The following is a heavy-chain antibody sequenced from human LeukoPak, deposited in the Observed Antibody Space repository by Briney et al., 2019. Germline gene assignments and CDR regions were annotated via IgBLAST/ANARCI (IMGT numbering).Heavy chain of an antibody. D-gene: IGHD3-10*01. Sequence: GGSLRVSCAASGFTFSSYAMTWVRQAPGKGVEWVLVVESGGDTSYANSVKGRFTVSRDIFQNTLYLQMNNLRAEDTAVYYCARVGSYYDMDVWGQGTTVTVSS. V-gene: IGHV3-23*01. CDR1: GFTFSSYA. J-gene: IGHJ6*02. CDR3: ARVGSYYDMDV. CDR2: VESGGDT.